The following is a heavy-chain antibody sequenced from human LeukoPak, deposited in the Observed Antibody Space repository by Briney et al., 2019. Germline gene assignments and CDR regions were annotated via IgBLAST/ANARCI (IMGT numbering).Heavy chain of an antibody. CDR3: ARDLVYSGSNPY. J-gene: IGHJ4*02. CDR2: ISAYNGNT. D-gene: IGHD1-26*01. Sequence: ASVKVSRKASVYTFTRYGICWVRQAPGQGLEWMGWISAYNGNTNYAQKLQGRVTMTTDTSTSTAYMELRSLRSDDTAVYYCARDLVYSGSNPYWGQGTLVTVSS. CDR1: VYTFTRYG. V-gene: IGHV1-18*01.